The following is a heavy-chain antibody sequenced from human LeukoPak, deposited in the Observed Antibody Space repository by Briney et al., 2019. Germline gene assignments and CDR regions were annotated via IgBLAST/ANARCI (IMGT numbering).Heavy chain of an antibody. D-gene: IGHD4-17*01. J-gene: IGHJ5*02. V-gene: IGHV3-30*04. CDR3: ARGSWRFDNGDSGFDP. CDR1: KFTFSSYA. Sequence: GGSLRLSCAASKFTFSSYAMHWVRQAPGKGLEWVAVISYDGRNKNYADSVKGRFSISRDNSKNTLYLQMNSLRAEDTALYYCARGSWRFDNGDSGFDPWGQGTLVTVSS. CDR2: ISYDGRNK.